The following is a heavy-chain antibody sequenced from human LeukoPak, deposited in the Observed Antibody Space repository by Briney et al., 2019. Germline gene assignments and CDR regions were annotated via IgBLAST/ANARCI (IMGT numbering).Heavy chain of an antibody. Sequence: ASVKVSCKASGGTFSSYAISWVRQAPGQGLEWMGRIIPILGIANYAQKFQGRVTITADKSTSTAYMELSSLRSEDTAVYYCARAAQGDRVSSLSEYFQHWGQGTLVPVSS. J-gene: IGHJ1*01. CDR3: ARAAQGDRVSSLSEYFQH. D-gene: IGHD2-2*01. CDR1: GGTFSSYA. CDR2: IIPILGIA. V-gene: IGHV1-69*04.